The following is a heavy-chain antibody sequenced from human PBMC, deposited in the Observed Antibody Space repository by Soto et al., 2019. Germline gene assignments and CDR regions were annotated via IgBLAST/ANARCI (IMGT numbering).Heavy chain of an antibody. J-gene: IGHJ6*02. CDR2: IIPISETT. CDR3: ARSQGSSTSLEIYYYYYYGMDV. D-gene: IGHD2-2*01. Sequence: QVQLVQSGAEVKKPGSSVKVSCKASGGTFSSYAISWVRQAPGQGLEWMGGIIPISETTNYTQKFQVRVTITADESKSTAYMELSSLRSADTAVYYCARSQGSSTSLEIYYYYYYGMDVWGQGTTVTVSS. CDR1: GGTFSSYA. V-gene: IGHV1-69*01.